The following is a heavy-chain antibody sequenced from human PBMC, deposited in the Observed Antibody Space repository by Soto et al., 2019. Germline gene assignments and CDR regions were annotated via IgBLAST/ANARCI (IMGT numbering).Heavy chain of an antibody. J-gene: IGHJ4*02. D-gene: IGHD3-22*01. Sequence: GGSLRLSCAASGFTFSSYSMNWVRHAPGKGLEWVSYISSSSSTIYYADSVKGRFTISRDNAKNSLYLQMDSLRDEDTAVYYCARGMYYYDSSGWAYWGQGTLVTVSS. V-gene: IGHV3-48*02. CDR1: GFTFSSYS. CDR2: ISSSSSTI. CDR3: ARGMYYYDSSGWAY.